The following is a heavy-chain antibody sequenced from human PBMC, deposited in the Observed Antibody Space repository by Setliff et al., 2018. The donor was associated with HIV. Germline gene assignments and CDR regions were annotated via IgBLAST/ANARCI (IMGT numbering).Heavy chain of an antibody. Sequence: PSETLSFTCTVSGVSTSIHYWVWIRQPAGRGLEWIGRIHTSDTTRYNPSLQSRVAMSVDTSKNQFSLKLTSVTAADTAVYYCARDVGGSEMATHFDYWGPGTLVTVSS. CDR1: GVSTSIHY. J-gene: IGHJ4*02. CDR3: ARDVGGSEMATHFDY. V-gene: IGHV4-4*07. CDR2: IHTSDTT. D-gene: IGHD3-16*01.